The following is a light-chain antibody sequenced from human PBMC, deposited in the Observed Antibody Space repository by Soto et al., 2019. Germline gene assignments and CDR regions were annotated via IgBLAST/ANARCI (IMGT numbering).Light chain of an antibody. V-gene: IGLV1-40*01. Sequence: QSVLTQPPSVSGAPGQRVTISCTGGSSNIGTGCDVHWYHQLPGTAPKLLIYGNSNRPSGVPDRFSGSKSGTSASLAITGLQAEDEADYYCQSYDSSLSAWVFGGGSKRTVL. CDR1: SSNIGTGCD. CDR2: GNS. CDR3: QSYDSSLSAWV. J-gene: IGLJ3*02.